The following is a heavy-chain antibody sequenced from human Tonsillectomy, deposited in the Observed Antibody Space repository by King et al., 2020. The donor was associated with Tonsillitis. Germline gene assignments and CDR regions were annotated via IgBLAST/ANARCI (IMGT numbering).Heavy chain of an antibody. CDR1: GFTFSDYY. CDR3: VRDVVVRGAGNLADV. D-gene: IGHD2-2*01. V-gene: IGHV3-11*05. CDR2: ISSSSSYT. J-gene: IGHJ6*04. Sequence: HVQLVESGGGLVKPGGSLRLSCAASGFTFSDYYMSWIRQAPGKGLEWVSYISSSSSYTNYADSVKGRFTISRDNAKNSLYLQMNSLRAADTAVYYCVRDVVVRGAGNLADVWGKGTTVTVSS.